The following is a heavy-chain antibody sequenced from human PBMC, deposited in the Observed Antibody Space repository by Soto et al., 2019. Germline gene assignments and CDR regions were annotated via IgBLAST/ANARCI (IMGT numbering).Heavy chain of an antibody. Sequence: EVQLVESGGGLVQHGGSLRLSCAASGFTFSDHYMDWVRQAPGKGLEWVGRTRNKANSYTTEYAASVKGRFTISRDDSKNSLYLQMNSLKTEDTAVYYCVRELSYALFGYWGQGTLVTVSS. CDR1: GFTFSDHY. J-gene: IGHJ4*02. V-gene: IGHV3-72*01. CDR2: TRNKANSYTT. D-gene: IGHD3-16*02. CDR3: VRELSYALFGY.